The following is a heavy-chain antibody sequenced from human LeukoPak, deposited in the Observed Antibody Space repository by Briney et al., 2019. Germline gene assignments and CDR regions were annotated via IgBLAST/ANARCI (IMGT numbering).Heavy chain of an antibody. J-gene: IGHJ4*02. Sequence: ASVTVSFKASGYTFTIYYMHWVRQAPGQGLERMGIINPSGGSTSYAQKFQGRVTMTRDTSTSTVYMELSSLRAEDTAVYYCARGGSSSPLDYWGQGTLVTVSS. CDR3: ARGGSSSPLDY. CDR1: GYTFTIYY. D-gene: IGHD6-6*01. V-gene: IGHV1-46*01. CDR2: INPSGGST.